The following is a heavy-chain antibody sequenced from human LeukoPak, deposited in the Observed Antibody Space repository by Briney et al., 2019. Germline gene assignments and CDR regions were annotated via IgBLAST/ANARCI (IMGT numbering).Heavy chain of an antibody. CDR1: GFTFSDYA. CDR2: ISGGSSGST. Sequence: GGSLRLSCAASGFTFSDYAMSWVRQAPGKGLEWLSVISGGSSGSTYYADSVKGRFTISRDNAKNSLYLQMNSLRAEDTAVYYCARDSPIAVAGGFDYWGQGTLVTVSS. J-gene: IGHJ4*02. CDR3: ARDSPIAVAGGFDY. V-gene: IGHV3-23*01. D-gene: IGHD6-19*01.